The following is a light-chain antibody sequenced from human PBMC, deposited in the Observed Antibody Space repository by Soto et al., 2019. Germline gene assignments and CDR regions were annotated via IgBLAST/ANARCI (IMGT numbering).Light chain of an antibody. CDR3: QSYDSSLGGKV. Sequence: QLVLTQPPSVSGAPGQRVTISCTGSSSNIGAGYDVHWYQQLPGTAPKLLIYSDTHRPSGVPDRFSGSKSGTSASLAITGFQAEDEADYYCQSYDSSLGGKVFGGGTKVTVL. V-gene: IGLV1-40*01. J-gene: IGLJ2*01. CDR2: SDT. CDR1: SSNIGAGYD.